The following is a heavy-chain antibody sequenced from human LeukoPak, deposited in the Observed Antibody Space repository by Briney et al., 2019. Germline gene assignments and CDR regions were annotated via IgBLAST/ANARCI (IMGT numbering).Heavy chain of an antibody. CDR2: IYYSGST. J-gene: IGHJ5*02. V-gene: IGHV4-59*01. D-gene: IGHD2-2*01. CDR1: GFTFSSYA. CDR3: ARSPPAAMEWFDP. Sequence: GSLRLSCAASGFTFSSYAMSWIRQPPGKGLEWIGYIYYSGSTNYNPSLKSRVTISVDTSKNQFSLKLSSVTAADTAVYYCARSPPAAMEWFDPWGQGTLVTVSS.